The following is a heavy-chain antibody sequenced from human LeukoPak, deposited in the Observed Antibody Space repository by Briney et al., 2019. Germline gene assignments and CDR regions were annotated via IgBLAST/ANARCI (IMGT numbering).Heavy chain of an antibody. Sequence: GGSLRLSCAASGFSFRVSAIHWVRQASGKGLEWLGRIRNEANTYATAYAASVRGRFTISRDDSKNTAYLQMDSLETEDTAVYYCAGPYDTTGHAFDYWGQGTLVTVSS. CDR2: IRNEANTYAT. D-gene: IGHD3-22*01. V-gene: IGHV3-73*01. CDR3: AGPYDTTGHAFDY. CDR1: GFSFRVSA. J-gene: IGHJ4*02.